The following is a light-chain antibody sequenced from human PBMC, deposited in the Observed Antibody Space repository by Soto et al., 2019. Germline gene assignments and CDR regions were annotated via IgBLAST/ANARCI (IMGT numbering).Light chain of an antibody. CDR1: QYISTY. CDR2: VAS. J-gene: IGKJ1*01. CDR3: QESYSTS. Sequence: DIQMTQSPSSLSASVGDSLTITCRASQYISTYLNCYQHKPGKAPKLLIYVASNLQSGVPSRFSGSGSGTDFTLTISSLQPEDIATYYCQESYSTSLGQGTKVDIK. V-gene: IGKV1-39*01.